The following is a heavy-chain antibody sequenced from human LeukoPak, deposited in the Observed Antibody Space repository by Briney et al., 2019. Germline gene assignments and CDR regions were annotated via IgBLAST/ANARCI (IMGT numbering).Heavy chain of an antibody. Sequence: SETLSLTCTVPGGSISSSSYYWGWIRQPPGKGLEWIGSIYYSGSTYYNPSLKSRVTISVDTSKNQFSLKLSSVTAADTAVYYCARVVYGGNSYWFDPWGQGALVTVSS. CDR1: GGSISSSSYY. D-gene: IGHD4-23*01. CDR2: IYYSGST. V-gene: IGHV4-39*01. CDR3: ARVVYGGNSYWFDP. J-gene: IGHJ5*02.